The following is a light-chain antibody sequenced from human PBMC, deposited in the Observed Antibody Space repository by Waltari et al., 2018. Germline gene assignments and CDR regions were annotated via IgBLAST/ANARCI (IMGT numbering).Light chain of an antibody. J-gene: IGKJ2*01. Sequence: VLTQSPDTLSLSPGERATLSCRASQSLPRRYLPWHQQKPGQSPRLLIYGASNRAAGIPYRFSGSGSGTDFTLTISRLEPEDSAVYYCQQYGSSVMYTFGQGTKLEIK. CDR2: GAS. CDR3: QQYGSSVMYT. V-gene: IGKV3-20*01. CDR1: QSLPRRY.